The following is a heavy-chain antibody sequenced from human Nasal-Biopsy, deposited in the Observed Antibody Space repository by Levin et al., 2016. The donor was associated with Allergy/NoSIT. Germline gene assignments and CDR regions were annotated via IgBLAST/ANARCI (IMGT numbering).Heavy chain of an antibody. CDR2: ISMTGSET. Sequence: GESLKISCVASGVTFTDYYFTWIRQTPGQGLEWVSYISMTGSETIYASSVRGRFTASRDSATNSLSLQMNSLRVDDTAVYYCAGSPDSRYFDFRMDVWGEGTMVTVSS. D-gene: IGHD3-9*01. V-gene: IGHV3-11*03. J-gene: IGHJ6*03. CDR1: GVTFTDYY. CDR3: AGSPDSRYFDFRMDV.